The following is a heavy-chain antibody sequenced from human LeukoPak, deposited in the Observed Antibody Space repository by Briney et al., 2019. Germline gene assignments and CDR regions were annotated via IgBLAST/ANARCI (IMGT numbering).Heavy chain of an antibody. V-gene: IGHV3-7*01. CDR3: ARDWDGYSYGYIDY. CDR2: IKQDESEK. Sequence: GGSLRLSCAVSGFTFSSYWMSWVRQAPGKGLEWVAIIKQDESEKYYVDSVKGRFTISRDNAKNSLFLQMNSLRAEDTAVYYCARDWDGYSYGYIDYWGQGTLVTVSS. CDR1: GFTFSSYW. D-gene: IGHD5-18*01. J-gene: IGHJ4*02.